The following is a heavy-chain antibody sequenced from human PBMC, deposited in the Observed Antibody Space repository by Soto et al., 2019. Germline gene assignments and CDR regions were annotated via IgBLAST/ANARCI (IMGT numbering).Heavy chain of an antibody. CDR1: GGSIISGSYY. D-gene: IGHD1-1*01. CDR3: ARDPSPQYKWISSHFYYGMDV. Sequence: PSETLSLTCTVSGGSIISGSYYWTWIRQHPGKGLEWIGNIYYSGSTYYNPSLKSRVSISLDTPKFQFSLKLSSVTAADTAVYYCARDPSPQYKWISSHFYYGMDVWGLGTTVTVSS. J-gene: IGHJ6*02. CDR2: IYYSGST. V-gene: IGHV4-31*03.